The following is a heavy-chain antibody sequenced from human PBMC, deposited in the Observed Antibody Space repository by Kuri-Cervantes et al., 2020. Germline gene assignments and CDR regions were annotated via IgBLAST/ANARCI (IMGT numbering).Heavy chain of an antibody. Sequence: GESLKISCAASGFTFSSYSMNWVRQAPGKGLEWVSYISSSSSTIYYADSVKGRFTISRDNAKNSLYLQMNSLRAEDTAVYYCARDYSDYYDSSGYYDYWGQGTLVTVSS. V-gene: IGHV3-48*01. J-gene: IGHJ4*02. D-gene: IGHD3-22*01. CDR2: ISSSSSTI. CDR1: GFTFSSYS. CDR3: ARDYSDYYDSSGYYDY.